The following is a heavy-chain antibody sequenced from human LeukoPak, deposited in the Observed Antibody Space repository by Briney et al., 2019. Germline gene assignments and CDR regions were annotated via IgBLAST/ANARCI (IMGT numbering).Heavy chain of an antibody. V-gene: IGHV4-39*01. CDR3: ARHTVWVGYD. CDR2: IYYSRST. Sequence: PSETLSLTCTVSGDSISSSSSYWGWIRQPPGKGLEWIGSIYYSRSTYYNPSLKSRVTISVDTSKLQFYLKLNSVTAADTAVYYCARHTVWVGYDWGQGTLVTVSS. CDR1: GDSISSSSSY. J-gene: IGHJ4*02. D-gene: IGHD5-12*01.